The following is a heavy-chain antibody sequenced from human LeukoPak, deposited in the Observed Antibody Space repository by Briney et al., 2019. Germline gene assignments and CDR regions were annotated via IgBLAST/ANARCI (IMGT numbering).Heavy chain of an antibody. CDR3: AGGDSPATIFGVVIPPGFDY. D-gene: IGHD3-3*01. V-gene: IGHV1-69*01. J-gene: IGHJ4*02. Sequence: ASVKVSCKASGGTFSSYAISWVRQAPGQGLEWMGGIIPIFGTANYAQKFQGRVTITADESTSTAYMELSSLRSEDTAVYYCAGGDSPATIFGVVIPPGFDYWGQGTLVTVSS. CDR1: GGTFSSYA. CDR2: IIPIFGTA.